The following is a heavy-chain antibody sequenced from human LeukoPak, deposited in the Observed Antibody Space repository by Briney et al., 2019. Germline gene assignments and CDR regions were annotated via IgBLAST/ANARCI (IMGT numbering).Heavy chain of an antibody. CDR1: GFTVSSNY. D-gene: IGHD3-22*01. Sequence: GGSLRLSCAASGFTVSSNYMSWVRQAPGKGLEWVSVIYSGGSTYYADSVKGRFTISRDNSKNTLYLQMNSLRAEDTAVYYCAREAMSGSYYYDSSGYPDYWGQGTLVTVSS. CDR2: IYSGGST. V-gene: IGHV3-53*01. J-gene: IGHJ4*02. CDR3: AREAMSGSYYYDSSGYPDY.